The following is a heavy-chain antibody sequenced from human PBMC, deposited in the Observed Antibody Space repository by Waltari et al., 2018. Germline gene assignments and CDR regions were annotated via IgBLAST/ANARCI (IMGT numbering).Heavy chain of an antibody. J-gene: IGHJ4*02. CDR3: LRDWDY. CDR1: GYTFSSFW. CDR2: IKQDGSEK. Sequence: EVQLVEAGGGLVQPGGSLRLSCAASGYTFSSFWMSWVRQAPGKGLEWVANIKQDGSEKHYVDSVKGRFTISRDNAKNSLYLQMNSLRTEDTALYYCLRDWDYWGQGTLVTVSS. V-gene: IGHV3-7*01.